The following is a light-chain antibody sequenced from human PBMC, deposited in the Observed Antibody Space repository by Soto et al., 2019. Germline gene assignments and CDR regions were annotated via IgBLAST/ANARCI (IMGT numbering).Light chain of an antibody. J-gene: IGKJ2*01. CDR2: GAS. CDR3: QQYNNWPLMYT. V-gene: IGKV3-15*01. CDR1: QSISRN. Sequence: EIVMTQSPATLSVSPGERATLSCRASQSISRNLAWYQQKPGQAPRVLIYGASTRATGVPARFSGSGSGTEFTLTISSLQSEDLAVYYCQQYNNWPLMYTFGQGTKLEIK.